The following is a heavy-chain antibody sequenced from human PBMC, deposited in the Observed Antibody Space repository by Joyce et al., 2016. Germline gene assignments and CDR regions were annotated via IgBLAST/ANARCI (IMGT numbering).Heavy chain of an antibody. CDR1: GLTLSNYG. Sequence: QVQLVESGGGVVQPGRSLRLSCAASGLTLSNYGVHWVRQAPGKVLEVVEVISYDGSYKYYADSVKGRFTISRDNSKNTVFLEMNSLRTEDTAVYYCAKILTATYSSGWFLDYWGQGTLVTVSS. D-gene: IGHD6-25*01. CDR2: ISYDGSYK. J-gene: IGHJ4*02. V-gene: IGHV3-30*18. CDR3: AKILTATYSSGWFLDY.